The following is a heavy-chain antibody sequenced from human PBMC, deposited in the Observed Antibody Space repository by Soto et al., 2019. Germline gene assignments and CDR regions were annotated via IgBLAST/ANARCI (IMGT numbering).Heavy chain of an antibody. CDR2: ISTDGSST. J-gene: IGHJ4*02. CDR3: ATATGSNHPFDY. Sequence: EVQLVESGGGLVQPGGSLRLSCAATGFTFSTYWMHWVRQGPGKGLVWVSRISTDGSSTTYADSVKGRFTISRENAKNTLYLQMNSLRAEDTDVYYCATATGSNHPFDYWGQGSLVTVSS. V-gene: IGHV3-74*01. CDR1: GFTFSTYW. D-gene: IGHD2-2*01.